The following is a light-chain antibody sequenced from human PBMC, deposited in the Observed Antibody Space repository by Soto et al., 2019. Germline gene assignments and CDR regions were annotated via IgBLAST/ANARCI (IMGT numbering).Light chain of an antibody. CDR2: YSS. Sequence: EIVLTQSPGTLSLSPGQRATLSCRASQSVTNNYLAWYQQKPGRAPRLLIYYSSSRATGVPDRFSASGSGTDFTLSISRLEPEDAAVYLCQQYGGSPPYTFGQGTKVEIK. J-gene: IGKJ2*01. CDR3: QQYGGSPPYT. CDR1: QSVTNNY. V-gene: IGKV3-20*01.